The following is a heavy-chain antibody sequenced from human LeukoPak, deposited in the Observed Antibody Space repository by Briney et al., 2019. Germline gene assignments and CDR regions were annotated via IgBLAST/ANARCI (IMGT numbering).Heavy chain of an antibody. CDR3: AKRLPRFGVIGSYYFDY. CDR2: ISGSGGST. V-gene: IGHV3-23*01. J-gene: IGHJ4*02. D-gene: IGHD3-10*01. Sequence: GGSLRLSCTVSGFTVSSNSMSWVRQAPGKGLEWVSAISGSGGSTYYADSVKGRFTISRDNSKNTLYLQMNSLRAEDTAVYYCAKRLPRFGVIGSYYFDYWGQGTLVTVSS. CDR1: GFTVSSNS.